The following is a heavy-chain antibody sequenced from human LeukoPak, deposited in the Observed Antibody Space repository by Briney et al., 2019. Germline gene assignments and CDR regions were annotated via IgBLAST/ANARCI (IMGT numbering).Heavy chain of an antibody. D-gene: IGHD6-13*01. Sequence: GASVKVSCKASGYTFTSYDINWVRQATGQGLEWMGWMNPNSGNTGYAQKFQGRVTITADESTSTAYMELSSLRSEDTAVYYCARGMRVAAAGTGTGRWFDPWGQGTLVTVSS. J-gene: IGHJ5*02. CDR2: MNPNSGNT. V-gene: IGHV1-8*01. CDR3: ARGMRVAAAGTGTGRWFDP. CDR1: GYTFTSYD.